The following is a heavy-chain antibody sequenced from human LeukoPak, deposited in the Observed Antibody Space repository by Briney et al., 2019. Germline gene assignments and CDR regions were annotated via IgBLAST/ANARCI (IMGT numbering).Heavy chain of an antibody. D-gene: IGHD1-7*01. V-gene: IGHV1-18*01. Sequence: GASVKVSCKASGYTFTSYGISWVRQAPGQGLEWMGWISAYNGNTNYAQKLQGRVTMTTDTSISTAYMELSRLRSDDTAVYYCARDSLFGTLFDYWGQGTLVTVSS. CDR3: ARDSLFGTLFDY. CDR2: ISAYNGNT. J-gene: IGHJ4*02. CDR1: GYTFTSYG.